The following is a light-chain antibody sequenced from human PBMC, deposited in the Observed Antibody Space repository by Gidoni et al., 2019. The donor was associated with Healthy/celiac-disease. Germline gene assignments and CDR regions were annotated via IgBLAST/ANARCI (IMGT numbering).Light chain of an antibody. Sequence: DIVMTQSPDSLDVSLGDRATINCKSSQSDLYSSNNKNYLAWYQQKPGQPTKLLIYWASTREAGVPDRFSGSGSGTDFTLTISSLQAEDVAVYYCQQYYSTPRTFGQGTKVEIK. CDR3: QQYYSTPRT. CDR2: WAS. J-gene: IGKJ1*01. CDR1: QSDLYSSNNKNY. V-gene: IGKV4-1*01.